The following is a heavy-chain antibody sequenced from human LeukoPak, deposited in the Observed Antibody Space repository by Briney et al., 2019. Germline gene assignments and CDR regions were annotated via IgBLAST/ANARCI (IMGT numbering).Heavy chain of an antibody. CDR2: FEPEDGET. D-gene: IGHD1-1*01. J-gene: IGHJ4*02. V-gene: IGHV1-24*01. CDR1: GYTLTELS. CDR3: ATGGGQTRNELDY. Sequence: ASAKVSCKVSGYTLTELSMHWVRHAPGKGLEWMGGFEPEDGETIYAQKFQGRVTMTEDTSTDTAYMELSSLRSEDTAVYYCATGGGQTRNELDYWGQGTLVTVSS.